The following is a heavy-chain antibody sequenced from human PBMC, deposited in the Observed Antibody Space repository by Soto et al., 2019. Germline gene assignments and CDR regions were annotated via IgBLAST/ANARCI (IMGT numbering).Heavy chain of an antibody. J-gene: IGHJ4*02. D-gene: IGHD1-1*01. CDR1: GFTFSSYG. CDR3: ACARARYNWNAAFDY. CDR2: IWYDGSNK. Sequence: QVQLVESGGGVVQPGRSLRLSCAASGFTFSSYGMHWVRQAPGKGLEWVAVIWYDGSNKYYADSVKGRFTISRDNSKNTLYLQMNSLRAEDTAVYYCACARARYNWNAAFDYWGQGTLVTVSS. V-gene: IGHV3-33*01.